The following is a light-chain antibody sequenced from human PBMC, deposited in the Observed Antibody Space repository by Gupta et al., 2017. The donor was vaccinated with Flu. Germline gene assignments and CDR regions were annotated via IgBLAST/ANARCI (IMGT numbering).Light chain of an antibody. CDR1: SLRDCF. J-gene: IGLJ3*02. Sequence: SSELTQDPAVSVASGQTVRITCQVDSLRDCFASGYQVKPGQAPVLIIYGKNNRPSGIPDGFPVASSGNTVALIITGAQAGDEADNYCYSRDNMGDLWVFGGGTKLTVL. CDR2: GKN. V-gene: IGLV3-19*01. CDR3: YSRDNMGDLWV.